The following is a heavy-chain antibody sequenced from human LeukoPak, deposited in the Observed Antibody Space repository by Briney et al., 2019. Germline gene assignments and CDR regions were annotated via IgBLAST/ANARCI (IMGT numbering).Heavy chain of an antibody. CDR3: ARAGYDTATGYCGAFDI. D-gene: IGHD3-9*01. CDR2: IDTSGSN. V-gene: IGHV4-4*07. Sequence: SETLSLTCTVSGDSITSHYGRWIRQPARKGREWIGRIDTSGSNNYNPYLKRRVSLSVDTSKNQFSLKLNSVTAADTAVYYCARAGYDTATGYCGAFDIWGQGTMVTVSS. J-gene: IGHJ3*02. CDR1: GDSITSHY.